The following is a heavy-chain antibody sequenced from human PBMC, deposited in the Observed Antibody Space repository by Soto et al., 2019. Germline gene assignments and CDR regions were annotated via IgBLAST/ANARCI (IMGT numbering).Heavy chain of an antibody. J-gene: IGHJ4*02. CDR2: IRGNGDPP. V-gene: IGHV3-64D*06. CDR3: VKSRGGNNFDFFD. Sequence: GGSLRLSCSASGFTFSSYAMHWVRQAPGKGLEYVSRIRGNGDPPFYADSVKGRFTISRDNSKNTLYLQMSSLSADDTAVYYCVKSRGGNNFDFFDWGQGALVTVSS. CDR1: GFTFSSYA. D-gene: IGHD5-12*01.